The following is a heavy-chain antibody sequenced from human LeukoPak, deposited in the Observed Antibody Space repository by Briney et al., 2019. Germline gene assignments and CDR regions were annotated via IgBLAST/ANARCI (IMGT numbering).Heavy chain of an antibody. Sequence: ASVKVSCKASGYTFTSYGISWVRQAPGQGLEWMGWISAYNGNTNYAQKLQGRVTMTTDTSTSTAYMELRSLRSDDTAVYYCARDPVLDSSGDWFDPWAREPWSPSPQ. CDR3: ARDPVLDSSGDWFDP. V-gene: IGHV1-18*01. CDR2: ISAYNGNT. J-gene: IGHJ5*02. D-gene: IGHD6-19*01. CDR1: GYTFTSYG.